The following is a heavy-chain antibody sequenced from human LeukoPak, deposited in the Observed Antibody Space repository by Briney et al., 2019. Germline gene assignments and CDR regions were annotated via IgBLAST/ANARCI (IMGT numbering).Heavy chain of an antibody. CDR3: AKSPYGAGDIFDF. J-gene: IGHJ4*02. CDR2: IWYDGSIK. CDR1: RFTFSNYG. V-gene: IGHV3-33*06. D-gene: IGHD2-15*01. Sequence: PGGSLRLSCTASRFTFSNYGMHWVRQAPGKGLEWVAIIWYDGSIKYYADSVKGRFTTSRDNSKNTLYLQMNSLRAEDTAVYYCAKSPYGAGDIFDFWGQGTLVTVSS.